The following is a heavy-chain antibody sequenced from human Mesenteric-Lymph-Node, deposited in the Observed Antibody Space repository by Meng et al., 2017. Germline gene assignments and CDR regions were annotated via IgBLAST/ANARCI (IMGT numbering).Heavy chain of an antibody. D-gene: IGHD3-10*01. CDR1: GFTFSSYE. CDR3: AREVGYYGSGSYHYYGMDV. CDR2: ISSSGSTI. J-gene: IGHJ6*02. Sequence: GESLKISCAASGFTFSSYEMNWVRQAPGKGLEWVSYISSSGSTIYYADSVKGRFTISRDNSKNTLYLQMNSLRAEDTAVYYCAREVGYYGSGSYHYYGMDVWDQGTTVTVSS. V-gene: IGHV3-48*03.